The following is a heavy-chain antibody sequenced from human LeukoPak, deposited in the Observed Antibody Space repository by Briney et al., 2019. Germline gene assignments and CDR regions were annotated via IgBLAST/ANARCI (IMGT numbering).Heavy chain of an antibody. CDR1: GYTFTGYY. CDR3: ARAVRTRYYYYMDV. V-gene: IGHV1-2*02. D-gene: IGHD3-10*01. CDR2: INPNSGGT. Sequence: ASVKVSCKASGYTFTGYYMHWVRQAPGQGLEWMGWINPNSGGTNYAQKLQGRVTMTTDTSTSTAYMELRSLRSDDTAVYYCARAVRTRYYYYMDVWGKGTTVTVSS. J-gene: IGHJ6*03.